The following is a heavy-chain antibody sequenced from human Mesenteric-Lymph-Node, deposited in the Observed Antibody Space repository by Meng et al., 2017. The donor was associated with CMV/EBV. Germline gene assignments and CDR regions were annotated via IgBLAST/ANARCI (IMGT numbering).Heavy chain of an antibody. D-gene: IGHD2-2*01. J-gene: IGHJ5*01. CDR2: INWNGGST. CDR3: ARDSRGYCSTAGCYEADS. Sequence: GESLKISCAASGFKFDDYGMSWVRQVSGKGLEWVSGINWNGGSTGYADSVKGRLTISRDNAKNSLHLQMDSLRVEDTALYYCARDSRGYCSTAGCYEADSWGQGTLVTVSS. CDR1: GFKFDDYG. V-gene: IGHV3-20*04.